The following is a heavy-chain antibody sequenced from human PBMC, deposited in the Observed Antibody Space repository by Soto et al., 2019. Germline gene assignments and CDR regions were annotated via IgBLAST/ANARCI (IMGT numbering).Heavy chain of an antibody. Sequence: EVQLVQSGAEVKKPGESLKMSCQGSGYSFTNYWIGWVRQMPGKGLELMGIIYPGDSDTRYSPSFQGQVTISAGRSINTGYLQWSSLKASDTAMYYCARLYCISTTCHYGMDVWGQGTTVTVSS. D-gene: IGHD2-2*01. V-gene: IGHV5-51*01. CDR2: IYPGDSDT. CDR3: ARLYCISTTCHYGMDV. CDR1: GYSFTNYW. J-gene: IGHJ6*02.